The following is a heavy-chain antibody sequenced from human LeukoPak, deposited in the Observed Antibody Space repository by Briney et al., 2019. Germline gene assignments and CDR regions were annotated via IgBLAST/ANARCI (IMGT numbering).Heavy chain of an antibody. CDR2: ISYDGSNK. CDR3: AKAPHSELLLIDF. V-gene: IGHV3-30*18. J-gene: IGHJ4*02. D-gene: IGHD1-7*01. Sequence: PGGSLRLSCAASGFTFSSYGMHWVRQAPGKGLEWVAVISYDGSNKYYADSVKGRFTISRDNSKNTLSLQMNSLRAEDTAVYYCAKAPHSELLLIDFWGQGTLVTVSS. CDR1: GFTFSSYG.